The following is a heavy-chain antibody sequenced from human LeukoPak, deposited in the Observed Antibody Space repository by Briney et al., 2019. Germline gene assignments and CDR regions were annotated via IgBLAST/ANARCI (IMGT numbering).Heavy chain of an antibody. Sequence: GGSLRLSCAASGFTFSSYSMNWLRQAPGKGLEWVSSISSSSSYIYYADSVKGRFTISRDNAKNSLYLQMNSLRAEDTAVYYCARGGSYSSSWYGLYIDYWGQGTLVTVSS. CDR1: GFTFSSYS. CDR2: ISSSSSYI. J-gene: IGHJ4*02. V-gene: IGHV3-21*01. CDR3: ARGGSYSSSWYGLYIDY. D-gene: IGHD6-13*01.